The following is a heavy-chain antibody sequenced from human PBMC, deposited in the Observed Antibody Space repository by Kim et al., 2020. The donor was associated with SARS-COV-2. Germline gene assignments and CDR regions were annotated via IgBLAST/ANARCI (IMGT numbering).Heavy chain of an antibody. Sequence: GGSLRLSCAASGFTFDDYAMHWVRQAPGKGLEWVSGISWNSGSIGYADSVKGRFTISRDNAKNSLYLQMNSLRAEDTALYYCAKVKVDFAPGDAFDIWGQGTMVTVSS. D-gene: IGHD3-3*01. V-gene: IGHV3-9*01. CDR3: AKVKVDFAPGDAFDI. CDR2: ISWNSGSI. CDR1: GFTFDDYA. J-gene: IGHJ3*02.